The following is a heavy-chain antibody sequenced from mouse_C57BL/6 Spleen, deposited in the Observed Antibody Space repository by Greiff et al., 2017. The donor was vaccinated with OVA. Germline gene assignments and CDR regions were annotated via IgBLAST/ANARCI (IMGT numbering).Heavy chain of an antibody. CDR2: IYPGDGDT. J-gene: IGHJ1*03. V-gene: IGHV1-80*01. CDR1: GYAFSSYW. Sequence: VKLQESGAELVKPGASVKISCKASGYAFSSYWMNWVKQRPGKGLEWIGQIYPGDGDTNYNGKFKGKATLTADKSSSTAYMQLSSLTSEDSAVYFCARDYYGSSPYWYFDVWGTGTTVTVSS. D-gene: IGHD1-1*01. CDR3: ARDYYGSSPYWYFDV.